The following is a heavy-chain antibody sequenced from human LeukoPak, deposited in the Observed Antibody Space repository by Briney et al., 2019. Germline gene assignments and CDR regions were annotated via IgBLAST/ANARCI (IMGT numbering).Heavy chain of an antibody. J-gene: IGHJ6*03. CDR2: INSDGSST. CDR3: ARGPLTYYYYYYMDV. CDR1: GFTFSSYW. V-gene: IGHV3-74*01. Sequence: PGGSLRLSCAASGFTFSSYWMHWVRQAPGKGLVWVSRINSDGSSTSYADSVKGRFTISRDNAKNTPYLQMNSLRAEDTAVYYCARGPLTYYYYYYMDVWGKGTTVTVSS.